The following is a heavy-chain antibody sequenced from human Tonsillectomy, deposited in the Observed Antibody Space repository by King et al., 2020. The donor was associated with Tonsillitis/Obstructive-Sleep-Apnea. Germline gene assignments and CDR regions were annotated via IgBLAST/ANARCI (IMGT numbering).Heavy chain of an antibody. CDR2: INTNTGNP. D-gene: IGHD1-20*01. Sequence: QLVQSGSELKKPGASVKVSCKASGYTFTSHTMNWVRQAPGQGLEWMGWINTNTGNPTYAQAFTGRFVFSLDTTVSTAYLQISSLTAEDTAVYYCARGDGGAFNCTFDLWGQGTLVTVSS. V-gene: IGHV7-4-1*02. J-gene: IGHJ5*02. CDR1: GYTFTSHT. CDR3: ARGDGGAFNCTFDL.